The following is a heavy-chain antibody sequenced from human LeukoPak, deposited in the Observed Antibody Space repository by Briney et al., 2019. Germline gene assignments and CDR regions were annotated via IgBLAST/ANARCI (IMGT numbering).Heavy chain of an antibody. V-gene: IGHV4-4*09. J-gene: IGHJ4*02. CDR1: GVSISSYY. D-gene: IGHD6-19*01. CDR3: AGRRGAVDPFDY. CDR2: IYPSGST. Sequence: PSETLSLTCTVSGVSISSYYWSWIRQPPGKGLEWIGYIYPSGSTSYNPSLKSRVTTSVDTSKNQFSLKVNSVTAADTAVYYCAGRRGAVDPFDYWGQGTLVTVSS.